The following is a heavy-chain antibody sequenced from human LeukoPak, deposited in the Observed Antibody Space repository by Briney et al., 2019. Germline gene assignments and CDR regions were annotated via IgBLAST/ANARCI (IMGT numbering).Heavy chain of an antibody. CDR3: AAAHSYERPDY. J-gene: IGHJ4*02. V-gene: IGHV1-58*01. CDR1: GFTFTSSA. D-gene: IGHD5-18*01. CDR2: IVVGSGNT. Sequence: GAPVKVSCKASGFTFTSSAVQWVRQARGQRLEWIGWIVVGSGNTNYAQKFQERVTITRDMSTSTAYMELSSLRSEDTAVYYCAAAHSYERPDYWGQGTLVTVSS.